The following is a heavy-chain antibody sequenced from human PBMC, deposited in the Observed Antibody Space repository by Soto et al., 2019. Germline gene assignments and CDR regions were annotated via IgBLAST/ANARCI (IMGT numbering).Heavy chain of an antibody. Sequence: EVQLLESGGGLVQPGGSLRLSCVVSGFTFGSYAMSWVRQAPEKGPEWVAILGGNGFTTYYADSVKGRFTISGDKSKSTLFLQMNSLRADDTGVYYCAKALRPSLNVFSYMDVWGRGTYVTVYS. D-gene: IGHD2-2*01. CDR1: GFTFGSYA. J-gene: IGHJ6*03. CDR3: AKALRPSLNVFSYMDV. CDR2: LGGNGFTT. V-gene: IGHV3-23*01.